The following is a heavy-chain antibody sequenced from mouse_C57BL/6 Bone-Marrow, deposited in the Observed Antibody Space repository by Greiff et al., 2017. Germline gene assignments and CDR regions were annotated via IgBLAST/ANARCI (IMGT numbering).Heavy chain of an antibody. CDR1: GFSFNTYA. V-gene: IGHV10-1*01. CDR2: ISSKSNNYAT. D-gene: IGHD2-4*01. J-gene: IGHJ3*01. Sequence: EVKLVESGGGLVQPKGSLKLSCAASGFSFNTYAMNWVRQAPGKGLEWVARISSKSNNYATYYADSVKDRFTISRNDSESILYLQMNNLRTKYTAMYYCVLTPYYDEFAYWGQGTLVTVSA. CDR3: VLTPYYDEFAY.